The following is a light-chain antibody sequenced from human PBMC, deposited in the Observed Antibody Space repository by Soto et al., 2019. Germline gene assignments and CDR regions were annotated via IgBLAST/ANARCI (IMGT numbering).Light chain of an antibody. CDR3: LQHTTYPNT. CDR1: QGIRKD. Sequence: DIQMTQSPSSLPASVGDRVTIICRACQGIRKDLGWYQQKPGKAPKRLIYSASSLDGGVPSRFSGSGSGTEFTLTISCLQPEDFATYYCLQHTTYPNTFGMGTKLEI. CDR2: SAS. J-gene: IGKJ2*01. V-gene: IGKV1-17*01.